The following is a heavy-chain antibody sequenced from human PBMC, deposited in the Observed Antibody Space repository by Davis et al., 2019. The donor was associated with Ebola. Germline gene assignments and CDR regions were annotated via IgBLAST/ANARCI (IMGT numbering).Heavy chain of an antibody. CDR2: ISAYNGNT. Sequence: AASVKVSCKASGYTFTSYGISWVRQAPGQGLEWMGWISAYNGNTNYAQKLQGRVTMTTDTSTSTAYMELRSLRSDDTAVYYCARRYCSGGSCYSPDYWGQGTLVTVSS. D-gene: IGHD2-15*01. CDR1: GYTFTSYG. CDR3: ARRYCSGGSCYSPDY. J-gene: IGHJ4*02. V-gene: IGHV1-18*04.